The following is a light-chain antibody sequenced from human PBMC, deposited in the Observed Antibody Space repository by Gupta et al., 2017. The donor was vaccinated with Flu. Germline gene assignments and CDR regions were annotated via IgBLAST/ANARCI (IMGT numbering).Light chain of an antibody. Sequence: SITISCTGTSSDVGDYNYVSWYQQHPGKAPKLMISDVTKRPSVVSNRFSGSKAGNTASLTISGLKAEDEADYYCSSYTSSSTLVFGTGTKVTVL. V-gene: IGLV2-14*04. CDR3: SSYTSSSTLV. CDR1: SSDVGDYNY. CDR2: DVT. J-gene: IGLJ1*01.